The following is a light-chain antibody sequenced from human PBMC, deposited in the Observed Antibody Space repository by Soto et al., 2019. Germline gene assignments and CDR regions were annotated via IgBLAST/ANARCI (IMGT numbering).Light chain of an antibody. CDR3: QHYDNWPSWT. J-gene: IGKJ1*01. CDR2: GAS. CDR1: QSVASN. V-gene: IGKV3-15*01. Sequence: EVVMTQSPATLSVSPGERATLSCRASQSVASNLAWYQQKPGQPPQLLIYGASTRATGIPARFSGSGSGTEFTLTISSLQPEDFAVYYCQHYDNWPSWTFGQGTKVEIK.